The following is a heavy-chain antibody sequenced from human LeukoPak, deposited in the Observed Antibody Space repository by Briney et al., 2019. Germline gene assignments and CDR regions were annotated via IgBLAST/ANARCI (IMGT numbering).Heavy chain of an antibody. V-gene: IGHV3-53*01. J-gene: IGHJ3*02. D-gene: IGHD3-22*01. CDR3: ARVYYDSSGYYNHDAFDI. Sequence: GGSLRLSCAASGFTFSSNYMSWVRQAPGKGLEWVSVIYSGGSTYYADSVKGRFTISRDNSKNTLYLQMNSLRAEDTAVYYCARVYYDSSGYYNHDAFDIWGQGTMVTVSS. CDR1: GFTFSSNY. CDR2: IYSGGST.